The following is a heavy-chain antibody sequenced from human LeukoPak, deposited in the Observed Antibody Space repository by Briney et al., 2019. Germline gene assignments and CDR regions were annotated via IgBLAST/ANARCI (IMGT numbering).Heavy chain of an antibody. V-gene: IGHV6-1*01. CDR2: TYYRSKCYN. Sequence: PTLSLTFAISGYSVSSNSAAWNWIRQSPSRGLEWLGRTYYRSKCYNDYAVSVKSIITINPDTTKNQFLLKLNSVTPEDTAVYYCARGPSTWRFDAFDIWGQGTMVTVSS. J-gene: IGHJ3*02. D-gene: IGHD3-3*02. CDR3: ARGPSTWRFDAFDI. CDR1: GYSVSSNSAA.